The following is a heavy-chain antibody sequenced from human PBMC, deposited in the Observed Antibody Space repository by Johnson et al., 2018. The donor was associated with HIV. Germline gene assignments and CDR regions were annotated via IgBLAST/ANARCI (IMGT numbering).Heavy chain of an antibody. D-gene: IGHD5-18*01. J-gene: IGHJ3*02. CDR3: ARLPSGYNRDTFNI. Sequence: MQLVESGGGVVQPGRSLRLSCAASGFTFRTFPMHWVRQAPGKGLEWIAFISYNEDKKYYADSVKGRFTISRDNSKNILYLQMNSLRAEDTATYYCARLPSGYNRDTFNIWGQGTMVTVSS. V-gene: IGHV3-30*04. CDR2: ISYNEDKK. CDR1: GFTFRTFP.